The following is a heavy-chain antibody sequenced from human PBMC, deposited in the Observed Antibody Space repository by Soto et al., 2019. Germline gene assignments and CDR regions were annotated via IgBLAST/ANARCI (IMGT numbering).Heavy chain of an antibody. J-gene: IGHJ6*02. CDR2: IGTAGDT. D-gene: IGHD3-3*01. V-gene: IGHV3-13*04. CDR1: GFTFSSYD. CDR3: VRDKYYDFWSGYYTAYQFYGMDV. Sequence: GGSLRLSCAASGFTFSSYDMHWVRQATGKGLEWVSAIGTAGDTYYPGSVKGRFTISRDNARNTLFLQMNSLRADDTAVYYCVRDKYYDFWSGYYTAYQFYGMDVWGQGTTVTVSS.